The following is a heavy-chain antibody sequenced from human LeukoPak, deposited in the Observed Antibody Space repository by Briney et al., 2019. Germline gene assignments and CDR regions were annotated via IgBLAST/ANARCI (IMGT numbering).Heavy chain of an antibody. J-gene: IGHJ5*02. D-gene: IGHD4-17*01. Sequence: PGGSLRLSGAASGFTFSSYGMHWVRRAPGKGLEWVAFIRYDGSNKYYADSVKRRFTISRDNSKNTLYLQMGSLRAEDMAVYYCASSRVTKGAFDPWGQGTLVTVSS. V-gene: IGHV3-30*02. CDR2: IRYDGSNK. CDR3: ASSRVTKGAFDP. CDR1: GFTFSSYG.